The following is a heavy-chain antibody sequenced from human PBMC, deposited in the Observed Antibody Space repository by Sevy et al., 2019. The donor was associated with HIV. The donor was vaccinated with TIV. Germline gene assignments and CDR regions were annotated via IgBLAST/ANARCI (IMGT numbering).Heavy chain of an antibody. D-gene: IGHD5-12*01. CDR1: GFTFSSYW. Sequence: GGSLRLSCAASGFTFSSYWMTWVRQAPGKGLEWVANVNQDGSEKDYVDSVKSRFTISRDNAKNSLHLQVNSLRVEDTAVYYCARLRGGYDFDYWGQGALVTVSS. CDR2: VNQDGSEK. CDR3: ARLRGGYDFDY. J-gene: IGHJ4*02. V-gene: IGHV3-7*01.